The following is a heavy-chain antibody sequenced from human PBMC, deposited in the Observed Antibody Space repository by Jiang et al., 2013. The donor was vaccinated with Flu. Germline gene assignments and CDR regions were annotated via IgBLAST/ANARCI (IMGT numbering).Heavy chain of an antibody. D-gene: IGHD6-19*01. CDR3: ARVVAVAGTTWFDP. Sequence: FTSYAMHWVRQAPDKGLSGWDGSTLAMVTQNNSQKVPGAESPLPGYTSASTAYMELSSLRSEDTAVYYCARVVAVAGTTWFDPWGQGTLVTVSS. CDR1: FTSYA. J-gene: IGHJ5*02. V-gene: IGHV1-3*01. CDR2: STLAMVT.